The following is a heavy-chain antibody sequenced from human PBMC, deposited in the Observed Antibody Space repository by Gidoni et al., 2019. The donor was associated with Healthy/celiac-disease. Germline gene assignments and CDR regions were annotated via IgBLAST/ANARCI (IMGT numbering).Heavy chain of an antibody. CDR3: ARDEPDYGEPRYYGMDV. CDR1: GGSISSGSYY. CDR2: IYTSGST. D-gene: IGHD4-17*01. Sequence: QVQLQESGPGLVKPSQTLSLTCTVSGGSISSGSYYWRWIRQPAGKGLEWIGRIYTSGSTNYNPSLKSRVTISVDTSKNQFSLKLSSVTAADTAVYYCARDEPDYGEPRYYGMDVWGQGTTVTVSS. J-gene: IGHJ6*02. V-gene: IGHV4-61*02.